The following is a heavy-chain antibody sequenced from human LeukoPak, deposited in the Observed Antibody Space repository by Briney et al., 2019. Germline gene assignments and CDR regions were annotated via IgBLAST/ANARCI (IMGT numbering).Heavy chain of an antibody. CDR3: ARGYVLVWFGELLRGSTYFDY. V-gene: IGHV4-4*02. CDR1: GGSISSTNW. J-gene: IGHJ4*02. Sequence: SETLSLTCAVSGGSISSTNWWSWVRQPPGKGLEWIGEIYHTGSTNYNPSLKSRVTMSIDKSRNQFSLKLNSVTAADTAVYYCARGYVLVWFGELLRGSTYFDYWGQGTLVTVSS. D-gene: IGHD3-10*01. CDR2: IYHTGST.